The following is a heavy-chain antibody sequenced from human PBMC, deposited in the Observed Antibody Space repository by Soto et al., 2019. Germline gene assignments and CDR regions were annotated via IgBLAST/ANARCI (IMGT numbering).Heavy chain of an antibody. V-gene: IGHV1-2*04. CDR3: ARGSVALNYYYYYGMDV. D-gene: IGHD2-15*01. J-gene: IGHJ6*02. CDR1: GYTFTSNS. Sequence: ASVKVSCKASGYTFTSNSIGWVRQAPGQGLEWMGWINPNSGGTNYAQKFQGWVTMTRDTSISTAYMELSRLRSDDTAVYYCARGSVALNYYYYYGMDVWGQGTTVTVSS. CDR2: INPNSGGT.